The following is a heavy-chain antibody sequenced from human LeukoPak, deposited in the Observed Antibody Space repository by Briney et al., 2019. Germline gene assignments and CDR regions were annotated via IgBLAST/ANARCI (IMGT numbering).Heavy chain of an antibody. V-gene: IGHV4-34*01. CDR3: ARGLGGHRLFDY. J-gene: IGHJ4*02. Sequence: SETLSLTCAVYGGSFSGYYWSWIRQPPGKGLEWIGEINHSGSTNYNPSPKSRVTISVDTSKNQFSLKLSSVTAADTAVYYCARGLGGHRLFDYWGQGTLVTVSS. CDR1: GGSFSGYY. CDR2: INHSGST.